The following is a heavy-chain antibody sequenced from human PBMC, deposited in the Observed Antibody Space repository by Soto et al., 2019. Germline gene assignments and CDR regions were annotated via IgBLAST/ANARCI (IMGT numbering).Heavy chain of an antibody. V-gene: IGHV3-13*01. CDR2: IGTADDT. CDR3: ARAHTVATESWYFDL. D-gene: IGHD4-17*01. J-gene: IGHJ2*01. Sequence: VQLVESGGGLVQPGGSLRLSCAASGFTFSSYDMHWVRQATGEGLEWVSAIGTADDTYYPDSVKGRFTISRENAKNSLYLQMNSLRVGDTAVYYCARAHTVATESWYFDLWGRGTLVTVSS. CDR1: GFTFSSYD.